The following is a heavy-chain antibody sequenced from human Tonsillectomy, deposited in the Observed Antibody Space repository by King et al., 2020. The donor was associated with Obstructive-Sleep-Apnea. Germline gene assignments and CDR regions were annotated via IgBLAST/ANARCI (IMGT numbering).Heavy chain of an antibody. D-gene: IGHD6-13*01. CDR1: GGSFSGYY. V-gene: IGHV4-34*01. J-gene: IGHJ4*02. Sequence: VQLPQWGAGLLKPSETLSLTCAVYGGSFSGYYWSWIRQPPGKGLEWIGEINHSGSTNYNPSLKSRVTISVDTSKNQFSLKLSSVTAADTAVYYCASEIAAAGYFDYWGQGTLVTVSS. CDR2: INHSGST. CDR3: ASEIAAAGYFDY.